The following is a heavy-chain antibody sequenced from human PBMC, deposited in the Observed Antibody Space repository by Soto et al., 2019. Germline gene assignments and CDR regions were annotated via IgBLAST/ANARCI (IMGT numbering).Heavy chain of an antibody. CDR3: ARGLGGFSYSYYYSYSLGV. CDR1: GGSITSNNYY. V-gene: IGHV4-30-4*01. D-gene: IGHD5-18*01. J-gene: IGHJ6*02. Sequence: SETLSLTCTVSGGSITSNNYYWSWIRQPPGKGLEWIGYSYYSGSTYYNPSLKSRVTISIDTSKNHFSLKLSSLTAADTAVYYRARGLGGFSYSYYYSYSLGVWGQGTTVTVSS. CDR2: SYYSGST.